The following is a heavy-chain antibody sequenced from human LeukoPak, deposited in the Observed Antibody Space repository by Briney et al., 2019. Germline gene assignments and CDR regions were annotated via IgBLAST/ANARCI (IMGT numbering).Heavy chain of an antibody. J-gene: IGHJ4*02. V-gene: IGHV1-2*02. CDR1: GYTFTGYY. CDR3: AREMRSSGWYSD. CDR2: INPNSGGT. D-gene: IGHD6-19*01. Sequence: ASVKVSCKASGYTFTGYYMHWVRQAPGQGLEWMGWINPNSGGTNYARKFQGRVTMTRDTSISTAYMELSRLRSDDTAVYYCAREMRSSGWYSDWGQGTLVTVSS.